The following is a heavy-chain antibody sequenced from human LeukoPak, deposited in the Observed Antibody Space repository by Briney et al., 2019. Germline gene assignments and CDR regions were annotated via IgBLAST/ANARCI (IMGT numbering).Heavy chain of an antibody. D-gene: IGHD3-10*01. V-gene: IGHV4-34*01. Sequence: SETLSPTSAVYGGSFSGYYWSWIRQPPGKGLEWIGEINHSGSTNYNPSLKSRVTISVDTSKNQFSLKLSSVTAADTAVYYCARGEVYGSGTDYFDYWGQGTLVTVSS. CDR3: ARGEVYGSGTDYFDY. CDR1: GGSFSGYY. CDR2: INHSGST. J-gene: IGHJ4*02.